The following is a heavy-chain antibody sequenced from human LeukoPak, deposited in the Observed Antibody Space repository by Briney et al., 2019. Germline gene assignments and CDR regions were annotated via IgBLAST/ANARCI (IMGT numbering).Heavy chain of an antibody. CDR3: ARGQYLYWYFDL. D-gene: IGHD4-11*01. V-gene: IGHV4-34*01. Sequence: SETLSLTCAVYGGSFSNYYWSWIRQSPGKGLEWIGEITHSGSTNYNPSLKSRVTISVDTSKNQFSLKLSSVTAADTAVYYCARGQYLYWYFDLWGRGTLVTVSS. CDR1: GGSFSNYY. J-gene: IGHJ2*01. CDR2: ITHSGST.